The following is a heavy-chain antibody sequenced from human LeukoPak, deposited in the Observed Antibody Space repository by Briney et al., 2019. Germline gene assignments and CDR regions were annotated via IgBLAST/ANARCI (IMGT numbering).Heavy chain of an antibody. Sequence: PGESLRLSCTASGFIFTSYGMNWVRQAPGKGLEWVSYISSGGSNIFYADSVKGRFTISRDQAKDSVFLQMNSLRAEDTALYFCARDAVMGATPFYFDSWGQGALVTVSS. CDR2: ISSGGSNI. J-gene: IGHJ4*02. V-gene: IGHV3-21*04. CDR1: GFIFTSYG. CDR3: ARDAVMGATPFYFDS. D-gene: IGHD2-15*01.